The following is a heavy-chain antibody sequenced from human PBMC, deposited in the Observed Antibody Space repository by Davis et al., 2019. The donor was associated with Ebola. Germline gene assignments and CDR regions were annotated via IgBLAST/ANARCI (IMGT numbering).Heavy chain of an antibody. D-gene: IGHD6-13*01. J-gene: IGHJ4*02. V-gene: IGHV3-48*03. Sequence: GESLKISCAASGFTFSSYEMNWVRQAPGKGLEWVSYISSSGSTIYYADSVKGRFTISRDNAKNSLYLQMNSLRAEDTAVYYCARDGSGIAAAGFDYWGQGTLVTVSS. CDR1: GFTFSSYE. CDR2: ISSSGSTI. CDR3: ARDGSGIAAAGFDY.